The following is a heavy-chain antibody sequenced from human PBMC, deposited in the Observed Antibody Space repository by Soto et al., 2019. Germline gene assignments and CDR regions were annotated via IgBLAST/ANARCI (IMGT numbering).Heavy chain of an antibody. Sequence: PGGSLRLSCAASGFTFSSYAMSWVRQAPGKGLEWVSAISGSGGSTYYADSVKGRFTTSRDNSKNTLYLQMNSLRAEDTAVYYCAKMMIAAAALGAWWFDPWGQGTLVTVSS. J-gene: IGHJ5*02. CDR3: AKMMIAAAALGAWWFDP. D-gene: IGHD6-13*01. V-gene: IGHV3-23*01. CDR2: ISGSGGST. CDR1: GFTFSSYA.